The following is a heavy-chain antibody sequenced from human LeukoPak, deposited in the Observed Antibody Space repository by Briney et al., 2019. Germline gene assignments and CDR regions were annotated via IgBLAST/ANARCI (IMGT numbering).Heavy chain of an antibody. D-gene: IGHD1-26*01. J-gene: IGHJ4*02. Sequence: GGSLRLSRAASGFTFTNFWMAWVRQAPGKGLEWVANIKRDGSTKHYADSLKGRFTISRDNPKNSLYLRMNNLRAEDTAVYYCTSDTDGSLDYWGKGILVTVAS. CDR3: TSDTDGSLDY. CDR1: GFTFTNFW. V-gene: IGHV3-7*01. CDR2: IKRDGSTK.